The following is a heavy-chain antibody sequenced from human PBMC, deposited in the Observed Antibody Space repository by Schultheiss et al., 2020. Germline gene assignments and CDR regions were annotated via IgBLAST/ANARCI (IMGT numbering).Heavy chain of an antibody. CDR1: GGSISSSNW. J-gene: IGHJ6*02. CDR3: ARDEARGRTGMDV. D-gene: IGHD1-26*01. V-gene: IGHV4-4*07. CDR2: IYTSGST. Sequence: SETLSLTCAVSGGSISSSNWWSWIRQPAGKGLEWIGRIYTSGSTNYNPSLKSRVTISVDTSKNQFSLKLSSVTAADTALYYCARDEARGRTGMDVWGQGTTVTVSS.